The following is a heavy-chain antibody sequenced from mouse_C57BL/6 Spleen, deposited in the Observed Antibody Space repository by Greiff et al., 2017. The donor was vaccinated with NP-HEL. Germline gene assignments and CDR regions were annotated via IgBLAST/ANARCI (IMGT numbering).Heavy chain of an antibody. D-gene: IGHD2-3*01. J-gene: IGHJ3*01. CDR3: ARSLYGGYPWFAY. Sequence: DVKLVESGGGLVQPGGSLSLSCAASGFTFTDYYMSWVRQPPGKALEWLGFIRNKANGYTTEYSASVKGRFTISRDNSQSILYLQMNALRADDSATYYCARSLYGGYPWFAYWGQGTLVTVSA. CDR1: GFTFTDYY. CDR2: IRNKANGYTT. V-gene: IGHV7-3*01.